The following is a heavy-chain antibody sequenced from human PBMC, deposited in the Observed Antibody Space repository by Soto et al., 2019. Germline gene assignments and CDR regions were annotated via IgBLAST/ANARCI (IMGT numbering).Heavy chain of an antibody. J-gene: IGHJ6*02. CDR1: GYTFTSYA. CDR3: ARDFHDFWSGYHPSNGMDV. D-gene: IGHD3-3*01. CDR2: INAGNGNT. Sequence: GASVKVSCKASGYTFTSYAMHWVRQAPGQRLEWMGWINAGNGNTKYSQKFQGRVTITRDTSASTAYMELSSLRSEDTAVYYCARDFHDFWSGYHPSNGMDVWGQGTTVTVSS. V-gene: IGHV1-3*01.